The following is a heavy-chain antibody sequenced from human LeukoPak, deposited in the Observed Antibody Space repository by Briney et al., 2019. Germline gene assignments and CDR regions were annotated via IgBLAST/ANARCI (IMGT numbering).Heavy chain of an antibody. J-gene: IGHJ4*02. D-gene: IGHD3-22*01. V-gene: IGHV1-18*01. Sequence: ASVKVSCKASGYTFTSYGISWVRQAPGQGLEWMGWISAYNGNTNYAQKLQGRVTMTTDTSTSTAYTELRSLRSDDTAVYYCARANYRPTKTYYYDSSGYQNDFDYWGQGTLVTVSS. CDR2: ISAYNGNT. CDR3: ARANYRPTKTYYYDSSGYQNDFDY. CDR1: GYTFTSYG.